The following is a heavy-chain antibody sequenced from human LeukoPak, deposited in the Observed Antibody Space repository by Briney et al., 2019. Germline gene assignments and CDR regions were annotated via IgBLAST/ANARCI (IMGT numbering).Heavy chain of an antibody. CDR3: ARVPASSGYFNDAFDI. CDR1: GGSISSGGYS. CDR2: IYYSGST. D-gene: IGHD3-22*01. Sequence: PSETLSLTCAVSGGSISSGGYSWSWIRQPPGKGLEWIGYIYYSGSTYYNPSLKSRVTISVDTSKNQFSLKLSSVTAADTAVYYCARVPASSGYFNDAFDIWGQGTMVTVSS. J-gene: IGHJ3*02. V-gene: IGHV4-30-4*07.